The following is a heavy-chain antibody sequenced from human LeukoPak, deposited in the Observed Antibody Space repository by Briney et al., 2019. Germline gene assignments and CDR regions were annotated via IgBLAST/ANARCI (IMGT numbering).Heavy chain of an antibody. CDR3: ARDKLWFGDVGPIDY. Sequence: PGGSLRLSCAASGFTFSNYEMHWVRQAPGKGLEWVSYISSSGNTIYYADSVKGRFTISRDNAKNSLYLQMNSLRAEDTAVYYCARDKLWFGDVGPIDYWGQGTLVTVSS. CDR2: ISSSGNTI. D-gene: IGHD3-10*01. V-gene: IGHV3-48*03. CDR1: GFTFSNYE. J-gene: IGHJ4*02.